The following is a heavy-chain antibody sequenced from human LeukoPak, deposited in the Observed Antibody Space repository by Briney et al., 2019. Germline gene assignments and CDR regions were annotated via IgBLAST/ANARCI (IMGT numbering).Heavy chain of an antibody. CDR2: ISWNSGSI. Sequence: PGGSLRLSCAASGFTFDDHGMNWVRQAPGKGLEWVSGISWNSGSIGYADSVRGRFTISRDNAKNSLYLQMNSLRAEDTAVYYCARGWTGYYDYWGQGTLVTVSS. CDR3: ARGWTGYYDY. CDR1: GFTFDDHG. V-gene: IGHV3-9*01. J-gene: IGHJ4*02. D-gene: IGHD3/OR15-3a*01.